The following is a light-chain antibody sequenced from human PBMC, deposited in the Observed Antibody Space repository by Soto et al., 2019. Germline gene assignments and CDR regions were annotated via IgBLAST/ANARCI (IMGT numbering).Light chain of an antibody. J-gene: IGLJ1*01. CDR1: SSDVGGYNY. CDR3: SSYTSSSTLVV. V-gene: IGLV2-14*01. Sequence: HSVLTQPASVSGSPGQSITISCTGTSSDVGGYNYVSWYQQHPGKAPKLMIYEVSNRPSGVSNRFSGSKSGNTASLTISGLQAEDEADYYCSSYTSSSTLVVFGTGTKLTVL. CDR2: EVS.